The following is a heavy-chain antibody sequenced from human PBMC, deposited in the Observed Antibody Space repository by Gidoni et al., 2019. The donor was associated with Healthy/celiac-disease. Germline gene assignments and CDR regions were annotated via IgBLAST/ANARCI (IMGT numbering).Heavy chain of an antibody. D-gene: IGHD6-19*01. Sequence: DVQLVQSGAEVKKPGASLRLSCKGSGSSFTSYWISWVRQMPGKGLEWMGRIDPSDSYTNYSPAFQGHGTISADKSISTAYLQWSSLKASDTAMYYCARGVGVSSGWGLFDPWGQGTLVTVSS. V-gene: IGHV5-10-1*03. J-gene: IGHJ5*02. CDR1: GSSFTSYW. CDR2: IDPSDSYT. CDR3: ARGVGVSSGWGLFDP.